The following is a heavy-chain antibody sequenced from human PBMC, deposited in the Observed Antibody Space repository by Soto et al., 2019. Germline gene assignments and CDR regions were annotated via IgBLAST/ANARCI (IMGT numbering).Heavy chain of an antibody. CDR2: ISGSGGST. CDR1: GFTFSSYA. CDR3: AKLLSPYSNFRQNYYYYYMDV. V-gene: IGHV3-23*01. J-gene: IGHJ6*03. D-gene: IGHD4-4*01. Sequence: EVQLLESGGGLVQPGGSLRLSCAASGFTFSSYAMSWVRQAPGKGLEWVSAISGSGGSTYYADSVKGRFTISRDNSKNTLYLQMNSLRAEDTAVYYCAKLLSPYSNFRQNYYYYYMDVWGKGTTVTVSS.